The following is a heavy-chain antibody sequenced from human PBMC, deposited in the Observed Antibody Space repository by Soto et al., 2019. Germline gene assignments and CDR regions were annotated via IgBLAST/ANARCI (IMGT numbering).Heavy chain of an antibody. CDR3: ARNLGYCSSTSCYRPFDI. CDR2: ISGSGGST. Sequence: GGSLRLSCAASGFTFSSYAMSWVRQAPGKGLEWVSAISGSGGSTYDADSVKGRFTISRDNSKNTLYLQMNSLRAEDTAVYYCARNLGYCSSTSCYRPFDIWGQGTMVTVSS. J-gene: IGHJ3*02. V-gene: IGHV3-23*01. D-gene: IGHD2-2*01. CDR1: GFTFSSYA.